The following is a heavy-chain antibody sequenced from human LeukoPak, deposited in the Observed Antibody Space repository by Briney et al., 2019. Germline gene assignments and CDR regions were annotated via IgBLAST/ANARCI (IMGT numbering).Heavy chain of an antibody. D-gene: IGHD1-7*01. J-gene: IGHJ4*02. CDR2: MNSDGSTT. V-gene: IGHV3-74*01. CDR1: GFTFSSSL. CDR3: TRAGNYRFDF. Sequence: PGGSLRLSCAASGFTFSSSLMHWVRQAPGEGLVWVSRMNSDGSTTNYADSVKGRFTISRDNAKNTLFLQMNSLRADDTAVYYCTRAGNYRFDFWGQGTLVTVSS.